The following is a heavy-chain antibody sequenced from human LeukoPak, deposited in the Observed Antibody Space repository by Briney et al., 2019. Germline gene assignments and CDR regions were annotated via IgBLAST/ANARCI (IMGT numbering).Heavy chain of an antibody. J-gene: IGHJ4*02. D-gene: IGHD2-8*01. Sequence: TGGSLRLSCAASGFTFSTYGMHWGRQAPGKGLEWVSGISGSGGRTFYADSVKGRFTISRDNSKNTLYLQMNSLRAEDTAVYYCAKVMSLIILLPPGFYYFDSWGQGTLVTVSS. CDR1: GFTFSTYG. V-gene: IGHV3-23*01. CDR2: ISGSGGRT. CDR3: AKVMSLIILLPPGFYYFDS.